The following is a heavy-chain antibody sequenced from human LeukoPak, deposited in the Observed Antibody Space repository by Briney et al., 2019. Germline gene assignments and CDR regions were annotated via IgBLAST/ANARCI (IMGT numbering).Heavy chain of an antibody. Sequence: ASVKVSCKASGGTLSSYAISWVRQAPGQGLEWMGGIIPIFGTANYAQKFQGRVTITADESTSTAYMELSSLRSEDTAVYYCARDRRDGYNLKRQFNWFDPWGQGTLVTVSS. CDR1: GGTLSSYA. CDR2: IIPIFGTA. J-gene: IGHJ5*02. V-gene: IGHV1-69*13. CDR3: ARDRRDGYNLKRQFNWFDP. D-gene: IGHD5-24*01.